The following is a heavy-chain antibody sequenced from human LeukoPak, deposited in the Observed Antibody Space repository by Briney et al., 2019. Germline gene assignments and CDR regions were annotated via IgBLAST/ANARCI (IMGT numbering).Heavy chain of an antibody. D-gene: IGHD3-9*01. J-gene: IGHJ4*02. V-gene: IGHV4-38-2*02. CDR2: IYHSGST. CDR1: GYSISSGYY. CDR3: ARDRRGDILTGPQGYFDY. Sequence: SETLSLTCTVSGYSISSGYYWGWIRQPPGEGLEWIGSIYHSGSTYYNPSLKSRVTISVDTSKNQFSLKLSSVTAADTAVYYCARDRRGDILTGPQGYFDYWGQGTLVTVSS.